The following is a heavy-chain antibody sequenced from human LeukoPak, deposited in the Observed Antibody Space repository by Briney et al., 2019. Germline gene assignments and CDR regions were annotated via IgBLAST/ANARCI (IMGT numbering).Heavy chain of an antibody. CDR1: VDSVSSNSAA. CDR3: ARDRYYYGSGSSYYFDY. D-gene: IGHD3-10*01. Sequence: SQTLSLTCAISVDSVSSNSAAWNWIRQSPSRGLEWLGKTYYRSKWYNDYAVSVKSRITINPDTSKNQFSLQLNSVTPEDTAVYYCARDRYYYGSGSSYYFDYWGQGTLVTVSS. CDR2: TYYRSKWYN. J-gene: IGHJ4*02. V-gene: IGHV6-1*01.